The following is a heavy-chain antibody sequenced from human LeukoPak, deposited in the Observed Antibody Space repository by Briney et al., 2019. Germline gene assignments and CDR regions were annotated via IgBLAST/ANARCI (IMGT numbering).Heavy chain of an antibody. CDR1: GGSFSSYY. J-gene: IGHJ4*02. CDR2: IYYSGST. D-gene: IGHD3-3*01. V-gene: IGHV4-39*01. Sequence: SETLSLTCAVYGGSFSSYYWGWIRQPPGKGLEWIGSIYYSGSTYYNPSLKSRVTISVDTSKNQFSLKLSSVTAADTAVYYCARRSRADFWSGYSQNFDYWGQGTLVTVSS. CDR3: ARRSRADFWSGYSQNFDY.